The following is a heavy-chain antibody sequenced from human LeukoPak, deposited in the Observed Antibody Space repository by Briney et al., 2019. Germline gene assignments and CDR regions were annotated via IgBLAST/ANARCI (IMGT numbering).Heavy chain of an antibody. J-gene: IGHJ5*02. Sequence: SETLSLTCAVYGGSFSGYYWSWIRQPTGKGLEWIGEINHSGSTNYNPSLKSRVTISVDTSKNQFSLKLSSVTAADTAVYYCARGRRLWLLNNWFDPWGQGTLVTVSS. CDR1: GGSFSGYY. D-gene: IGHD6-19*01. CDR3: ARGRRLWLLNNWFDP. V-gene: IGHV4-34*01. CDR2: INHSGST.